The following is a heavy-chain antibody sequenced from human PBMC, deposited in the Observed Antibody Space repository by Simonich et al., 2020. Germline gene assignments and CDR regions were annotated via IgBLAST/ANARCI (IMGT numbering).Heavy chain of an antibody. Sequence: QVQLQESGPGLVKPSETLSLTCTVSGGSISSYYWSWIRQPPGKGLDVIGYSYYSGSTNYTPSLKSRVTISVDTSKNQFSLKLSSVTAADTAVYYCARGGLYFDYWGQGTLVTVSS. CDR1: GGSISSYY. CDR3: ARGGLYFDY. D-gene: IGHD2-15*01. J-gene: IGHJ4*02. V-gene: IGHV4-59*01. CDR2: SYYSGST.